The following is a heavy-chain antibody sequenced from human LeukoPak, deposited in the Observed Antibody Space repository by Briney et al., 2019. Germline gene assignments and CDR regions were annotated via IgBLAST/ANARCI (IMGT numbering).Heavy chain of an antibody. V-gene: IGHV3-21*01. J-gene: IGHJ6*02. CDR2: ISSGSYI. D-gene: IGHD6-13*01. CDR1: GFTFSSYS. Sequence: GGSLRLSCAASGFTFSSYSMNWVRQAPGKGLEWVSSISSGSYIYYADSLKGRFTISRDNAKNSLYLQMNTLGAEDTAVYYCAREKQQLTPRGMDVWGQGTTVTVSS. CDR3: AREKQQLTPRGMDV.